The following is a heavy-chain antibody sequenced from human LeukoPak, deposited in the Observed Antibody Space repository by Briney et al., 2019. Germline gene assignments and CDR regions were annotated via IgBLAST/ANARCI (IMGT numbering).Heavy chain of an antibody. V-gene: IGHV3-30*18. J-gene: IGHJ5*02. Sequence: GTSLRLSCAVSGFTISSHGMHWVRQAPGKGPEWVAMIAYHGNTEYYGDSVKGRFTIFRDNSKNTLYLQMDSLRAEDTAVYHCAKDWGSGGWYNYFDPWGQGTLVTVSS. D-gene: IGHD6-19*01. CDR3: AKDWGSGGWYNYFDP. CDR2: IAYHGNTE. CDR1: GFTISSHG.